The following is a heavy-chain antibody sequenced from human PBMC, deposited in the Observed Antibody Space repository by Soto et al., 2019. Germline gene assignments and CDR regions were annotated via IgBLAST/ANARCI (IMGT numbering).Heavy chain of an antibody. J-gene: IGHJ4*02. CDR3: ARDKITGLFDY. CDR1: GGSISSGGYS. D-gene: IGHD2-8*02. CDR2: MYHSGST. V-gene: IGHV4-30-2*01. Sequence: ASETLSLTCAVSGGSISSGGYSWSWIRQPPGKGLEWIGYMYHSGSTYYNPSLKSRVTISIDRSKSQFSLKLSSVTAADTAVYYCARDKITGLFDYWGQGTLVTVS.